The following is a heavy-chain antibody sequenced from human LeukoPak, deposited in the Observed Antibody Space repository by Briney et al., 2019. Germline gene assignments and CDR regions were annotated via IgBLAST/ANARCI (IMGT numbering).Heavy chain of an antibody. CDR2: IRYDGSNK. Sequence: GGSLRLSCAASGFTFSSYGMHWVRQAPGKGLEWVAFIRYDGSNKYYADSVKGRFTIPRDNSKNTLYLQMNSLRAEDTAVYYCAKDESGWFSGYFDYWGQGTLVTVSS. CDR3: AKDESGWFSGYFDY. D-gene: IGHD6-19*01. V-gene: IGHV3-30*02. CDR1: GFTFSSYG. J-gene: IGHJ4*02.